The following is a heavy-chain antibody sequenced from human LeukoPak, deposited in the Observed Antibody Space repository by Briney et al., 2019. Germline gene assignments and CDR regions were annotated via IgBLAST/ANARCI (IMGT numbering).Heavy chain of an antibody. CDR1: GESVSSTSAA. V-gene: IGHV6-1*01. CDR2: TYYRSKWYH. CDR3: ARDSIGNWFDP. D-gene: IGHD6-6*01. J-gene: IGHJ5*02. Sequence: SQTLSLTCALAGESVSSTSAAWNWIRQSPRRGLEWLARTYYRSKWYHGYAASVKSRIIIKPDTSKNQLSLQLNSVTPEDTAVYYCARDSIGNWFDPWGQGTLVAVSS.